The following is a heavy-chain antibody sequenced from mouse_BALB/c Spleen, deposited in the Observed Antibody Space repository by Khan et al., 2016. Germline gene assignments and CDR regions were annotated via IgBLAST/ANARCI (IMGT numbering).Heavy chain of an antibody. CDR2: INTYTGEP. CDR3: ARFVTTATGDY. V-gene: IGHV9-3-1*01. CDR1: GYTFTNYG. D-gene: IGHD1-2*01. J-gene: IGHJ2*01. Sequence: QIQLVQSGPELKKPGETVKISCKASGYTFTNYGMNWVKQAPGKGLKWMGWINTYTGEPTYADDFKGRFAFSLETSASTAYLQINNLKNEDTATXVCARFVTTATGDYWRQGTTLTVSS.